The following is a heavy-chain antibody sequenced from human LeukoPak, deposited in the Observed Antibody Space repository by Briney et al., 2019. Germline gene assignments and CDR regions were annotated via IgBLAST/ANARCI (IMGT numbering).Heavy chain of an antibody. D-gene: IGHD2-21*01. CDR1: GYTFTTYY. J-gene: IGHJ6*03. CDR3: ARANVISYYYYMDV. Sequence: ASVKVSCKASGYTFTTYYMHWVRQAPGQGLEWMGIINPSDGSTTYAQKFQGRVTVTRDMSTSTVYMELRSLRSEDTAVYYCARANVISYYYYMDVWGKGTTVTVSS. V-gene: IGHV1-46*01. CDR2: INPSDGST.